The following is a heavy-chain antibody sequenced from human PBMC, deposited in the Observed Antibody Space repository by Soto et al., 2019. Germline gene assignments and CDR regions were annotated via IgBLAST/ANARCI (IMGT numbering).Heavy chain of an antibody. CDR3: ARDGRYCGGDCSNWYFDL. CDR1: GGTFSSYA. V-gene: IGHV1-69*10. J-gene: IGHJ2*01. Sequence: ASVKVSCKASGGTFSSYAISWVRQAPGQGLEWMGGIIPILGIANYAQKFQGRVTITADKSTSTAYMELSSLRSEDTAVYYCARDGRYCGGDCSNWYFDLWGRGTLVTVSS. D-gene: IGHD2-21*02. CDR2: IIPILGIA.